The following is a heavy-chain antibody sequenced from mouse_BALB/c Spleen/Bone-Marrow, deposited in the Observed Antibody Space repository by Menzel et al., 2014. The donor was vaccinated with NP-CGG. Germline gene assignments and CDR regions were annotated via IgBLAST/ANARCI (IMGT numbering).Heavy chain of an antibody. CDR3: ARVNPWYFDV. V-gene: IGHV14-3*02. CDR2: IDPASGDT. CDR1: GFNIKDTY. J-gene: IGHJ1*01. D-gene: IGHD2-2*01. Sequence: VQLQQSGAELVKPGASVKLSCTASGFNIKDTYIHWVMQRPEQGLAWIGRIDPASGDTKFDPKFQGKATITADTSSNPAFLQVTSLTSEDPAVYYCARVNPWYFDVWGAGTTVTVSS.